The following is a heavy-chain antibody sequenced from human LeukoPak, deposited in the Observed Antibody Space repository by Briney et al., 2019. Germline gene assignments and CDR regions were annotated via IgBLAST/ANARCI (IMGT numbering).Heavy chain of an antibody. J-gene: IGHJ4*02. CDR3: ARDLDNRNDMYYLDW. CDR2: IGANNGNT. CDR1: GYNFVIYG. Sequence: ASVKVSCKTSGYNFVIYGSSWVRQAPGQGLEWMGRIGANNGNTNYAQKYQGRVTVTADTSTSTAYMELRSLRSDDTAVYYCARDLDNRNDMYYLDWWGQGTLVTVSS. V-gene: IGHV1-18*01. D-gene: IGHD1-14*01.